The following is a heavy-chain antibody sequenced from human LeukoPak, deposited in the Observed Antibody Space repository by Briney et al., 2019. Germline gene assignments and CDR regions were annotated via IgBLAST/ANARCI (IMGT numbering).Heavy chain of an antibody. CDR3: AREGADTAMVKTHFDY. CDR2: INPNSGGT. J-gene: IGHJ4*02. D-gene: IGHD5-18*01. CDR1: GYTFTGYY. Sequence: ASVKVSCKASGYTFTGYYMHWVRQAPGQGLEWMGWINPNSGGTNYAQKLQGRVTMTRDTSISTAYMELSRLRSDDTAVYYCAREGADTAMVKTHFDYWGQGTLVTVSS. V-gene: IGHV1-2*02.